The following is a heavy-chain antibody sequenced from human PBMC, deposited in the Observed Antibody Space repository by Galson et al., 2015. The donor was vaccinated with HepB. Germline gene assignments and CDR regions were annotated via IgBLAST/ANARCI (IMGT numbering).Heavy chain of an antibody. CDR2: ISYDGSNK. V-gene: IGHV3-30-3*01. J-gene: IGHJ4*02. D-gene: IGHD4-17*01. CDR1: GFTFSSYA. CDR3: ARPLSAYGAFADY. Sequence: SLRLSCAASGFTFSSYARPWVRQAPGKGLEGVAFISYDGSNKYYADSVKGRFTISRDNCKNTLYLQMNRLRPEDPAVYYGARPLSAYGAFADYWGQGTLVTVSS.